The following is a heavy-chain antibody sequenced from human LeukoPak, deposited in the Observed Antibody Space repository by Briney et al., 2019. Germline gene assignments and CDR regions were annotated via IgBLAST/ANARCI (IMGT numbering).Heavy chain of an antibody. V-gene: IGHV3-33*01. J-gene: IGHJ4*02. Sequence: GGSLRLSCEASGFTFSSYGMHGVRQAPSRGLEGLAVIGYDGSNKYYADSVKGRFTISRDNSKNTLYLQMNSLRAEDTAVYYCARDLPRKFYSGSPGFDFWGQGTLVAVSS. CDR1: GFTFSSYG. CDR2: IGYDGSNK. D-gene: IGHD1-26*01. CDR3: ARDLPRKFYSGSPGFDF.